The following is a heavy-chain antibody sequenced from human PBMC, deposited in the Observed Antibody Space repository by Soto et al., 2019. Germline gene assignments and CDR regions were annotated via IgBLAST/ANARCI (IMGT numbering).Heavy chain of an antibody. CDR3: ARGLSPRYVRGSYRYSSYFDY. J-gene: IGHJ4*02. V-gene: IGHV4-34*01. Sequence: SETLSLTCAVYGGSFSGYYWSWIRQPPGKGLEWIGEINHSGSTNYNPSLKSRVTISVDTSKNQFSLKLSSVTAADTAVYYCARGLSPRYVRGSYRYSSYFDYWGQGTLVTVSS. CDR1: GGSFSGYY. CDR2: INHSGST. D-gene: IGHD3-16*02.